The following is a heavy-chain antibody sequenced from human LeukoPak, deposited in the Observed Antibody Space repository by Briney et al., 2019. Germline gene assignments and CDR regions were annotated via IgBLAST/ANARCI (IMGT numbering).Heavy chain of an antibody. J-gene: IGHJ3*02. CDR3: AKARGIAAAGADGAFDI. V-gene: IGHV3-23*01. Sequence: PGGSLRLSRAASGFTFSSYAMSWVRQAPGKGLEWVSAISGSGGSTYYADSVKGRFTISRDNSKNTLYLQMNSLRAEDTAVYYCAKARGIAAAGADGAFDIWGQGTMVTVSS. CDR1: GFTFSSYA. D-gene: IGHD6-13*01. CDR2: ISGSGGST.